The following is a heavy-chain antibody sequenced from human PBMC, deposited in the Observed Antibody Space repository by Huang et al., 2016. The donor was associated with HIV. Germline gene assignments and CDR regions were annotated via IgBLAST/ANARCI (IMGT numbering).Heavy chain of an antibody. CDR3: ARQWTILEWLLGLDV. D-gene: IGHD3-3*01. CDR2: VNDSGAT. CDR1: GGSFTGNY. Sequence: QMQLQQRGAGLLKPSETLSLTCGVSGGSFTGNYLTWIRQAPGKGLEWIGEVNDSGATNYTTSLNGRVTRSLDKSNRELSLNLRSVTAADTAVYYCARQWTILEWLLGLDVWGQGTTVIVSS. J-gene: IGHJ6*02. V-gene: IGHV4-34*02.